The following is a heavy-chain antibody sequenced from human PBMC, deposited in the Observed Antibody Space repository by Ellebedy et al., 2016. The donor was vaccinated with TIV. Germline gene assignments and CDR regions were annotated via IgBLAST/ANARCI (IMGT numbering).Heavy chain of an antibody. CDR1: GLTVSSNY. V-gene: IGHV3-53*01. Sequence: GGSLRLXXAASGLTVSSNYMTWVRQAPGKGLEWVSVVYSTGSTYYADSVRGRFTISRDNSKNTMYLQMNSLRAEDTAVCYCARRGIFDYDSSGALGYWGQGTLVTVSS. J-gene: IGHJ4*02. CDR3: ARRGIFDYDSSGALGY. D-gene: IGHD3-22*01. CDR2: VYSTGST.